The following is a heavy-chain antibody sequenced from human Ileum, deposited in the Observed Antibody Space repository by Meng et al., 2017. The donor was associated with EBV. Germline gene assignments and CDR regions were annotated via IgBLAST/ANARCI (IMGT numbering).Heavy chain of an antibody. D-gene: IGHD4-23*01. CDR1: GGSISSGGHS. CDR3: ARAHPVVYFFDY. V-gene: IGHV4-30-2*01. Sequence: LQLHESGSGLVRPSQTLSLTCTVSGGSISSGGHSWSWIRQPPGKGLEWIGDIQHSGSTYYNPSLKSRVTISVDRSRNQFSLKLSSVTAADTAVYYCARAHPVVYFFDYWGQGTLVTVSS. CDR2: IQHSGST. J-gene: IGHJ4*02.